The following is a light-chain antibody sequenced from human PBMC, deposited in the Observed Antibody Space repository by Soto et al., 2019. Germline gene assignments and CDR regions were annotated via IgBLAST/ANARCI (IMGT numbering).Light chain of an antibody. CDR3: QQYDNLPPFT. J-gene: IGKJ3*01. CDR2: GAS. CDR1: QDISKY. V-gene: IGKV1-33*01. Sequence: DIQMTQSPSSLSASVGDRVTITCQASQDISKYLNWYQQKPGRAPKLLIYGASNLETGVPSRFSGSGYGTDFTFTISSLQPEDIATYYCQQYDNLPPFTFGPGTKVAIK.